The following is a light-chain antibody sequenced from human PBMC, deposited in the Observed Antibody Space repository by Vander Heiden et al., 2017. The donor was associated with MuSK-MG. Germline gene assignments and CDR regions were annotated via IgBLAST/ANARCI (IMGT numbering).Light chain of an antibody. CDR3: QHYASSPLT. CDR1: QTVSSGF. CDR2: GAS. Sequence: EIVLTQSPGTLSLSPGERATLSCRASQTVSSGFLAWYQQKGGQAPRLLIYGASSRATGVPDRFSGSGSGTDFTLTISRLEPEDFAVYYCQHYASSPLTFGGGTKVEIK. J-gene: IGKJ4*01. V-gene: IGKV3-20*01.